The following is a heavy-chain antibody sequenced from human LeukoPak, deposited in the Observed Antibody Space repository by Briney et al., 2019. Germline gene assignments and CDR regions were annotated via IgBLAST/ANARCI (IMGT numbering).Heavy chain of an antibody. J-gene: IGHJ5*02. CDR3: ARVRAGNYGYNWSDP. Sequence: PSETLSLTCTVSGDSINSYYWTWIRQPAGKGLEWIGRIYTSGSTNYNPSLKSRVTMSVDTSKNQFSLKLNSVTAADTAVYYCARVRAGNYGYNWSDPWGKGTWSPSPQ. V-gene: IGHV4-4*07. CDR1: GDSINSYY. D-gene: IGHD4-11*01. CDR2: IYTSGST.